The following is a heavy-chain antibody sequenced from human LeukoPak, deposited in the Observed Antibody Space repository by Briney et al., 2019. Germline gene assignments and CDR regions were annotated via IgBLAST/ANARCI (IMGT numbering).Heavy chain of an antibody. V-gene: IGHV3-23*01. J-gene: IGHJ4*02. CDR2: ISGSGGST. Sequence: GGSLRLSCAASGFTFSSYAMSWVRQAPGKGLEWVSAISGSGGSTYYADSVKGRFTISRDNSKNTLYLQMNSLRAEDTAVYYCAKDPGYCTNGVCYTGVLFDTWGQGTLVTVSS. CDR1: GFTFSSYA. CDR3: AKDPGYCTNGVCYTGVLFDT. D-gene: IGHD2-8*01.